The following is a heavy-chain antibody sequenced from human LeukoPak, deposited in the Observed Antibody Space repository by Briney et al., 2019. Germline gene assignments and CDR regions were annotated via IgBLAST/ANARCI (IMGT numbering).Heavy chain of an antibody. CDR2: ISSRGSTI. D-gene: IGHD3-22*01. J-gene: IGHJ4*02. V-gene: IGHV3-48*03. Sequence: PGGSLRLSCAASGFTFSSYEMNWVRQAPGKGLEWVSYISSRGSTIYYADSVKGRFTISRDNPKNSLYLQMNSLRAEDTAVYYCAAVDLLYYYDSSGYYEFDYWGQGTLVTVSS. CDR1: GFTFSSYE. CDR3: AAVDLLYYYDSSGYYEFDY.